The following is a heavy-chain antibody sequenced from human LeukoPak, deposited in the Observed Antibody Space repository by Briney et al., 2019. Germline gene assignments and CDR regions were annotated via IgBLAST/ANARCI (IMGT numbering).Heavy chain of an antibody. CDR2: ISSSSSYI. Sequence: GGSLRLSCAASGFTFSSYSVNWVRQAPGKGLEWVSSISSSSSYIYYADSVKGRFTISRDNAKNSLYLQMNSLRAEDTAVYYCARSSSGYAFDYWGQGTLVTVSS. CDR3: ARSSSGYAFDY. CDR1: GFTFSSYS. V-gene: IGHV3-21*01. J-gene: IGHJ4*02. D-gene: IGHD3-22*01.